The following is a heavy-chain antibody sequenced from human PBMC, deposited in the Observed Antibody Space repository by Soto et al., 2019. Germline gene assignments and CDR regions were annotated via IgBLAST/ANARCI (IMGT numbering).Heavy chain of an antibody. J-gene: IGHJ4*02. V-gene: IGHV4-34*01. Sequence: PSETLSLTCAVYGGSFSGYYWTWIRQPPGKGLEWIGYIYHSGSTNYNPSLKSRVTISVDTSKNQFSLKLSSVTAADTAVYYCARAYGYYFDYWGQGTLVTVS. CDR3: ARAYGYYFDY. CDR1: GGSFSGYY. D-gene: IGHD4-17*01. CDR2: IYHSGST.